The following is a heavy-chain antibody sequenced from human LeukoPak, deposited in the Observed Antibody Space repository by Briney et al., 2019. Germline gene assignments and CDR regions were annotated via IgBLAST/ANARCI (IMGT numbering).Heavy chain of an antibody. J-gene: IGHJ4*02. Sequence: PGGSLRLSCAASGFTVSSNYMSWVHQAPGKGLEWVSVIYSGGSTYYADSVKGRFTISRDNSKNTLYLQMNSLRAEDTAVYYCARDWDFRFDYWGQGTLVTVSS. CDR1: GFTVSSNY. V-gene: IGHV3-53*01. CDR3: ARDWDFRFDY. CDR2: IYSGGST. D-gene: IGHD2/OR15-2a*01.